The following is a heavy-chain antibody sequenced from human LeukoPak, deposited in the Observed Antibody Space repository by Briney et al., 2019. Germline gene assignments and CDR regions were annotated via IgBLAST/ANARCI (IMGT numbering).Heavy chain of an antibody. CDR3: ASDRSSSGV. CDR1: GYTFTNYG. J-gene: IGHJ4*02. Sequence: ASVKVSCTASGYTFTNYGMSWVRQAPGQGLEWMGCISAYNGNTNYAQKFQGRVTMTTDTSTSTAYMELRSLRSDDTAVYYCASDRSSSGVWGQGTLVTVSS. V-gene: IGHV1-18*01. CDR2: ISAYNGNT. D-gene: IGHD6-6*01.